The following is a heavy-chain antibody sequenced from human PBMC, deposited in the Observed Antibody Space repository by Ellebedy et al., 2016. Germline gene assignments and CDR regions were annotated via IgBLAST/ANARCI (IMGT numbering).Heavy chain of an antibody. CDR1: GGSFSGYY. D-gene: IGHD3-9*01. Sequence: SETLSLTXAVYGGSFSGYYWSWIRQPPGKGLEWIGEINHSGSTNYNPSLKSRVTISVDTSKNQFSLKLSSVTAADTAVYYCARSQKKLYYDILTGGGMDVWGQGTTVTVSS. CDR2: INHSGST. CDR3: ARSQKKLYYDILTGGGMDV. V-gene: IGHV4-34*01. J-gene: IGHJ6*02.